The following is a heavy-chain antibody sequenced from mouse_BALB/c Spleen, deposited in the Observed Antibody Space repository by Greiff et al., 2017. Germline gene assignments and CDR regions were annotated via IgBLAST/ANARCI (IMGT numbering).Heavy chain of an antibody. CDR2: ISSGGSYT. J-gene: IGHJ2*01. Sequence: EVKLMESGGGLVKPGGSLKLSCAASGFTFSSYGMSWVRQTPDKRLEWVATISSGGSYTYYPDSVKGRFTISRDNAKNTLYLQMSSLKSEDTAMYYCARHYYGSSYYFDYWGQGTTLTVSS. CDR1: GFTFSSYG. CDR3: ARHYYGSSYYFDY. D-gene: IGHD1-1*01. V-gene: IGHV5-6*03.